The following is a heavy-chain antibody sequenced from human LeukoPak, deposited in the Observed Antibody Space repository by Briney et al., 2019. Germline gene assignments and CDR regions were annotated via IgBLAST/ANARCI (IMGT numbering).Heavy chain of an antibody. CDR3: AKDPYDSSGYYYALLDY. J-gene: IGHJ4*02. CDR2: IRYDGSNK. D-gene: IGHD3-22*01. CDR1: GFTFSSYG. V-gene: IGHV3-30*02. Sequence: GGSLRLSCAASGFTFSSYGMHWVRQAPGKGLEWVAFIRYDGSNKYYADSVKGRFTISRDNSKNTLYLQMNSLRAEDTAVYYCAKDPYDSSGYYYALLDYWGQGTLVTVSS.